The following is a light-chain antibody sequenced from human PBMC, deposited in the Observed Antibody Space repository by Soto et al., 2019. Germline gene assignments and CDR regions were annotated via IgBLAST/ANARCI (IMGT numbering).Light chain of an antibody. CDR1: QSVSSSY. CDR3: QQYDNSPLT. V-gene: IGKV3-20*01. Sequence: EIVLTQSPGPLSLSPGERATLSCSASQSVSSSYLAWYQQKPGQAPRLIIYGASNRATGIPDRFSGSGSGTDFTLTISRLEPEDFAVYYCQQYDNSPLTLGGGTKVDIK. J-gene: IGKJ4*01. CDR2: GAS.